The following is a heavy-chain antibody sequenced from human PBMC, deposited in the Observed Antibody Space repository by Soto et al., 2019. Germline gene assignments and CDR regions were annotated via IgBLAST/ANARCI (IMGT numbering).Heavy chain of an antibody. Sequence: SETLSLTCTVSGGSINNSSYSWGWIRQPPGKGLEWIGTFYYSGSTYYNPSLKRRVTISVDTSKNKFSMKLSSVTAADTAVYYCARVLGNDAFDIWGQGTMVTVSS. CDR3: ARVLGNDAFDI. D-gene: IGHD3-3*02. CDR2: FYYSGST. CDR1: GGSINNSSYS. V-gene: IGHV4-39*01. J-gene: IGHJ3*02.